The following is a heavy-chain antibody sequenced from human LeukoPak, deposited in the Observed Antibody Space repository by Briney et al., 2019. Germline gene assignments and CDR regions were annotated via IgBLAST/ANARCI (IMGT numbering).Heavy chain of an antibody. D-gene: IGHD3-22*01. CDR2: ISSSGSTI. CDR3: ARRVSSGYYLDY. J-gene: IGHJ4*02. V-gene: IGHV3-11*04. Sequence: GGSLRLSCAASGFTFSDYYMSWIRQAPGKGLEWVSYISSSGSTIYYADSVKGRFTISRDNAKNSLYLQMHSLRAEDTAVYYCARRVSSGYYLDYWGQGTLVTVSS. CDR1: GFTFSDYY.